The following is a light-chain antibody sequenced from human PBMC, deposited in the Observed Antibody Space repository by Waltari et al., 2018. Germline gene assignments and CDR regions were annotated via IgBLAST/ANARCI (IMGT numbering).Light chain of an antibody. CDR1: QSIGDS. J-gene: IGKJ2*03. CDR3: QQYGNSRGS. CDR2: AAS. Sequence: EIVMTQSPATLSVSPGDRATLSCRASQSIGDSLAWYQQRPGQAPRLLIYAASTRTPGLPARFSGSGSGTEFTLTINRLEPEDFAVYYCQQYGNSRGSFGQGTKLEIK. V-gene: IGKV3-15*01.